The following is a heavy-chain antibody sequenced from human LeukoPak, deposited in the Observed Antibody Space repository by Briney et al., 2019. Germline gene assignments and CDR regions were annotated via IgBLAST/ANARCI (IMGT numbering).Heavy chain of an antibody. CDR2: ISASGENT. CDR1: ACTFSMYA. Sequence: GGSLRLSCVVSACTFSMYAMTWVRRAPGKGLEWVSDISASGENTYYADSVKGRFTMSRDNSKSTLYLQMNSLRGEDTAVYYCAREKDNWGIDAFDFWGQGTMVTVSS. V-gene: IGHV3-23*01. J-gene: IGHJ3*01. CDR3: AREKDNWGIDAFDF. D-gene: IGHD3-16*01.